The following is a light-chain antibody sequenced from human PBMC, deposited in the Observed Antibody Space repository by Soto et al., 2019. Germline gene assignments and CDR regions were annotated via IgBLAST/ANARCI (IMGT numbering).Light chain of an antibody. CDR3: SSYSISTAYL. Sequence: QAVLTQRPSASGSPGQSVTISCTGTSSDVGGYDYVSWYQLHPGKAPKLMVFEVSNRPSGVSYRFSGSKSVNTASLTISGLQAEDEADYFCSSYSISTAYLFGTGTKVTVL. V-gene: IGLV2-14*01. J-gene: IGLJ1*01. CDR1: SSDVGGYDY. CDR2: EVS.